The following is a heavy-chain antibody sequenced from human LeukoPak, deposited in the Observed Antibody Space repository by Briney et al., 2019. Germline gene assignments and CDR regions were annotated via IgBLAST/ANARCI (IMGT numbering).Heavy chain of an antibody. CDR3: ARAYLEVAFDI. J-gene: IGHJ3*02. CDR1: GFTFSTYA. CDR2: ISYDGSDK. V-gene: IGHV3-30*14. Sequence: GGSLRLSCAASGFTFSTYAMHWVRQAPGKGLEWVALISYDGSDKFYTASVEGRFTISRDNSKNTLYLQMNSLRAEDTAVYYCARAYLEVAFDIWGQGTMVTVSS.